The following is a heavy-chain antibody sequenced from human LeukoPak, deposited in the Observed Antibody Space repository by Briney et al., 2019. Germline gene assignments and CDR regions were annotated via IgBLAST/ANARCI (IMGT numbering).Heavy chain of an antibody. CDR2: IYYSGST. V-gene: IGHV4-59*08. D-gene: IGHD3-10*01. J-gene: IGHJ4*02. CDR3: ARHVKSMVRGPFDY. CDR1: GGSFSGYY. Sequence: SETLSLTCAVYGGSFSGYYWSWIRQPPGKGLEWIGYIYYSGSTNYNPSLKSRVTISVDTSKNQFSLKLSSVTAADTAVYYCARHVKSMVRGPFDYWGQGTLVTVSS.